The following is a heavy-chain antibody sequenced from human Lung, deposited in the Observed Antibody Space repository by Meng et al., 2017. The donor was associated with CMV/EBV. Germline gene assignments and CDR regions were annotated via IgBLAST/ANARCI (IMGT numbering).Heavy chain of an antibody. D-gene: IGHD2-2*01. V-gene: IGHV3-30-3*01. CDR3: ARDHFVVVPASYGMDV. J-gene: IGHJ6*02. CDR1: GFTFSSYA. Sequence: SCAASGFTFSSYAMHWVRQAPGKGLEWVAVISYDGSNKYYADFVKGRFTISRDNSKNTLYLQMNSLRAEDTAVYYCARDHFVVVPASYGMDVWGQGTXVT. CDR2: ISYDGSNK.